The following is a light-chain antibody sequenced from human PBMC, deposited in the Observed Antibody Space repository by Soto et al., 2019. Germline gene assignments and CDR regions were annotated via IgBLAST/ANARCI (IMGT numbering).Light chain of an antibody. V-gene: IGKV3D-20*02. Sequence: EIVLTQSPGTLSLSPGERATLSCRASQSVSSSYLAWYQHKPGQAPRLLIYDASNRATGIPPRFSGSGSGTDFTLTISSLEPEDFALYYCQQRTNWPWTFGQGTKVDIK. CDR1: QSVSSSY. J-gene: IGKJ1*01. CDR3: QQRTNWPWT. CDR2: DAS.